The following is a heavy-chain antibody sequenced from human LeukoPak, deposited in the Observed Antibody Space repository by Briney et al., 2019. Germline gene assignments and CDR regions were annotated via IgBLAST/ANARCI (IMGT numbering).Heavy chain of an antibody. D-gene: IGHD6-13*01. Sequence: PSETLSLTCTVSGGSISSGSYYWSWIRQPAGKGLEWIGRIYTSGSTNYNPSLKSRVTISVDTSKNQFSLKLSSVTAADTAVYYCARGADSSSWYPMFDYWGQGTLVTVSS. CDR2: IYTSGST. CDR1: GGSISSGSYY. V-gene: IGHV4-61*02. J-gene: IGHJ4*02. CDR3: ARGADSSSWYPMFDY.